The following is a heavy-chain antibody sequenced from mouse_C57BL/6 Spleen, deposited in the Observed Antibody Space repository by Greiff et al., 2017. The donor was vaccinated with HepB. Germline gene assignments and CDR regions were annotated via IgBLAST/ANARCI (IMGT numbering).Heavy chain of an antibody. Sequence: EVKLMESGGGLVKPGGSLKLSCAASGFTFSDYGMHWVRQAPEKGLEWVAYISSGSSTIYYADTVKGRFTISRDNAKNTLFLQMTSLRSEDTAMYYFARRYGSSSHFDYWGQGTTLTVSS. CDR3: ARRYGSSSHFDY. V-gene: IGHV5-17*01. D-gene: IGHD1-1*01. CDR1: GFTFSDYG. J-gene: IGHJ2*01. CDR2: ISSGSSTI.